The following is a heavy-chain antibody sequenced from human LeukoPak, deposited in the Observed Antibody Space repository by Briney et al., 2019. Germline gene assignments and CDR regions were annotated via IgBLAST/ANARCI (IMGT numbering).Heavy chain of an antibody. Sequence: ASVKVPCKASGYTFSGNYIQWVRQAPGQGLEWMGWINPNSGGTTYAQNFQGRVTMTRDTSISTAYMELSRLTSDDTAVYYCARDHCTTTGCYEDYYYGLDVWGQGTTVTVSS. D-gene: IGHD2-2*01. V-gene: IGHV1-2*02. CDR2: INPNSGGT. CDR3: ARDHCTTTGCYEDYYYGLDV. J-gene: IGHJ6*02. CDR1: GYTFSGNY.